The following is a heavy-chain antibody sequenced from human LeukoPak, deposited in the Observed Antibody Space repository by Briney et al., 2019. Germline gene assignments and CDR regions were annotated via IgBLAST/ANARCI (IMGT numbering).Heavy chain of an antibody. CDR1: GFIFSAYA. CDR3: AKVLNYYGSGYFDY. Sequence: GGSLRLSCAASGFIFSAYAMNWVRQAPGKGLEWVSYISTSTSTIYYADSVKGRFTISRDNAKNSLYLQMNSLRAEDTAVYYCAKVLNYYGSGYFDYWGQGTLVTVSS. J-gene: IGHJ4*02. D-gene: IGHD3-10*01. V-gene: IGHV3-48*01. CDR2: ISTSTSTI.